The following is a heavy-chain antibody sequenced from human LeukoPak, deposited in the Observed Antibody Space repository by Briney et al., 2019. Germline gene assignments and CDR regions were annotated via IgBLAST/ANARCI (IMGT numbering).Heavy chain of an antibody. CDR3: AKARVAGPINPFDY. V-gene: IGHV3-23*01. D-gene: IGHD6-19*01. Sequence: GGSLRLSCAASGFTFSSYAMSWVRQTPGKGLEWVSAISGSGGSTYYADSVKGRFTISRDNSKNTLYLQMNSLRAEDTAVYYCAKARVAGPINPFDYWGQGTLVTVSS. CDR2: ISGSGGST. CDR1: GFTFSSYA. J-gene: IGHJ4*02.